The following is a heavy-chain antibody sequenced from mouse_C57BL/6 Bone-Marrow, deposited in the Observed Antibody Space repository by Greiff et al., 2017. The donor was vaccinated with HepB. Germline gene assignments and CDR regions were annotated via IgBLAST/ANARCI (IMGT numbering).Heavy chain of an antibody. Sequence: VQLQQSGAELVRPGASVKLSCTASGFNIKDDYMHWVKQRPEQGLEWIGWIDPANGDTEYASKFQGKATITADTSSNTAYLQLSSLTSEDTAVYYYTAHYGSSYLFAYWGQGTLVTVSA. V-gene: IGHV14-4*01. CDR1: GFNIKDDY. CDR3: TAHYGSSYLFAY. CDR2: IDPANGDT. J-gene: IGHJ3*01. D-gene: IGHD1-1*01.